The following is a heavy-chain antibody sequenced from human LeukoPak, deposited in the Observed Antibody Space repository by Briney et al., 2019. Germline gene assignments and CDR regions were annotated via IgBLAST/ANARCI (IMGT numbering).Heavy chain of an antibody. J-gene: IGHJ4*02. Sequence: ASVKVSCKASGYTFTGYYMHWVRQAPGQGLEWMGWINPNSGGTRYAQKFQGWFTMTRDTSISTAYMEVSRLRSEDTAVYYCASGVAAAGSDYWGQGTLVTVSS. CDR1: GYTFTGYY. CDR2: INPNSGGT. V-gene: IGHV1-2*04. CDR3: ASGVAAAGSDY. D-gene: IGHD6-13*01.